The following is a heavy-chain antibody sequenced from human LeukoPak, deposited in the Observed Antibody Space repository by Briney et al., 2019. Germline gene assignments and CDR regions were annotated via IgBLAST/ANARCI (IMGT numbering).Heavy chain of an antibody. J-gene: IGHJ5*02. CDR1: GGSISTDY. D-gene: IGHD6-6*01. V-gene: IGHV4-59*01. CDR3: ARAHEYSSSHWFDP. Sequence: SETLSLTCTLSGGSISTDYWNWIRQPPGKGLEWIGYIYYSGSTNYNPSLKSRVTISVDTSKNQFSLKLSSVTAADTAVYYCARAHEYSSSHWFDPWGQGTLVTVSS. CDR2: IYYSGST.